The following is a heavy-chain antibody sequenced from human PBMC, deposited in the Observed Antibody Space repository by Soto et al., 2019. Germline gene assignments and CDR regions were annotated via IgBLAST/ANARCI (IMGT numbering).Heavy chain of an antibody. CDR3: AAYIWGSSFDY. J-gene: IGHJ4*02. CDR1: GGSISSYY. Sequence: SETLSLTCTVSGGSISSYYWNWIRQPPGKGLEWIGYIYYSGSTNYNPSLKSRVTISVDTSKNQFSLKLSSVTAADTAVYYCAAYIWGSSFDYWGQGALVTVSS. V-gene: IGHV4-59*08. CDR2: IYYSGST. D-gene: IGHD3-16*01.